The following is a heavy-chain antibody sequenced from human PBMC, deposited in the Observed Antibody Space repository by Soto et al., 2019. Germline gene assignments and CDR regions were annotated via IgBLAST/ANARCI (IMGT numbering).Heavy chain of an antibody. D-gene: IGHD1-26*01. CDR2: INPKSGGT. CDR3: ARDLAKGGGSAGFDY. V-gene: IGHV1-2*02. CDR1: GYTFTVYY. Sequence: GASVKVSCKASGYTFTVYYMHWVRQAPGQGLEWMGWINPKSGGTMYPQKFQGRVTMTWDTSISTAYMALTRLRSDDTAVYYCARDLAKGGGSAGFDYWAQGTLVTVS. J-gene: IGHJ4*02.